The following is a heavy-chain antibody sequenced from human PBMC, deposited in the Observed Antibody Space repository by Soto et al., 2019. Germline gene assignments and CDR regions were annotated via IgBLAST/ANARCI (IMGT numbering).Heavy chain of an antibody. D-gene: IGHD6-19*01. V-gene: IGHV3-23*01. J-gene: IGHJ5*02. CDR1: GFTFSSYA. CDR3: AKSPWVAVSVRNWFDP. Sequence: EVQLLESGGGLVQPGGSLRLSCAASGFTFSSYAMSWVRQAPGKGLEWVSAISGSGGSTYYADSVKGRFTISRDNSKNTLYLQMNSLRAEDTAVYYCAKSPWVAVSVRNWFDPWGQGTLVTVSS. CDR2: ISGSGGST.